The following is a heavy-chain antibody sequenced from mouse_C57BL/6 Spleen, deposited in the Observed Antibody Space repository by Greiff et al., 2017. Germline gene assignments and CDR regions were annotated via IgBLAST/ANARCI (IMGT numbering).Heavy chain of an antibody. J-gene: IGHJ4*01. V-gene: IGHV6-3*01. CDR1: GFTFSNYW. D-gene: IGHD2-3*01. CDR2: IRLKSDNYAT. CDR3: TVGYYDAMDY. Sequence: EVQLVESGGGLVQPGGSMKLSCVASGFTFSNYWMNWVRQSPEKGLEWVAQIRLKSDNYATHYAESVKGRFTISRDDSKSSVYLQMNNLRAEDTGIYYCTVGYYDAMDYWGQGTSVTVSS.